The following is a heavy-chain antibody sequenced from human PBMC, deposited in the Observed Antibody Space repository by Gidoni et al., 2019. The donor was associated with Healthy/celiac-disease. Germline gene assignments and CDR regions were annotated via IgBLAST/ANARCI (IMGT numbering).Heavy chain of an antibody. CDR1: GFPFSDYY. V-gene: IGHV3-11*01. J-gene: IGHJ6*02. D-gene: IGHD2-2*01. CDR3: ARDHIVVVPAAMLGGMDV. Sequence: QVQLVESGGGLVKPGGSLRLSCAASGFPFSDYYMSWIRQAPGKGLEWVSYISSSGSTIYYADAVKGRFTISRDNDKNSLYLQMNSLRAEDTAVYYCARDHIVVVPAAMLGGMDVWGQGTTVTVSS. CDR2: ISSSGSTI.